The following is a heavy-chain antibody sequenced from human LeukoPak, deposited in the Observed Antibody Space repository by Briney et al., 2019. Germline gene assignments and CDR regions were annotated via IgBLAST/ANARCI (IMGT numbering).Heavy chain of an antibody. Sequence: GASVKVSCKASGGTFSSSAISWVRQAPGQGLEWMGGIIPMFATVKYAQKFQGRVTITADESLSTAYMELSSLRSEDTAVYYCATIQQWLQLNWFDPWGQGTLITVSS. CDR2: IIPMFATV. CDR1: GGTFSSSA. J-gene: IGHJ5*02. CDR3: ATIQQWLQLNWFDP. D-gene: IGHD6-19*01. V-gene: IGHV1-69*13.